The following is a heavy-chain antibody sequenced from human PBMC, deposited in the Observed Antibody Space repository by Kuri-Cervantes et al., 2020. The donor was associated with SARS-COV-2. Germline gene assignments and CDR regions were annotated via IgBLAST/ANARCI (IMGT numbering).Heavy chain of an antibody. Sequence: GSLRLSCRVSGGSISSSGHYWGWVRQPPGKGLEWIAGIYFSGSNYYTPSLKSGVTISVNTYKNQFSLKLTSVTATDTAVYYCGRQASDWHIDYWGQGTLVTISS. CDR3: GRQASDWHIDY. J-gene: IGHJ4*02. CDR2: IYFSGSN. V-gene: IGHV4-39*01. D-gene: IGHD3-9*01. CDR1: GGSISSSGHY.